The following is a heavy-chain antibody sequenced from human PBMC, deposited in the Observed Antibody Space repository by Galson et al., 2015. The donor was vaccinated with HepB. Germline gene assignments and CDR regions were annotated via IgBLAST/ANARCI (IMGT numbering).Heavy chain of an antibody. CDR1: GFNFDDYA. CDR2: ISWNSGDI. V-gene: IGHV3-9*01. J-gene: IGHJ3*02. Sequence: SLRLSCAASGFNFDDYAMYWVRQAPGKGLEWVSGISWNSGDIGYADSVKGRFTISRDNAKNALYLQMNSLRAGDTALYYCAKPPYGDYGAGAFDIWGQGTMVTVSS. D-gene: IGHD4-17*01. CDR3: AKPPYGDYGAGAFDI.